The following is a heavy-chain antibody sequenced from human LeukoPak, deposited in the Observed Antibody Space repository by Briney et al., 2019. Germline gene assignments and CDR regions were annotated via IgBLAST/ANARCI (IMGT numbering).Heavy chain of an antibody. CDR1: GGSISSYY. D-gene: IGHD4-17*01. J-gene: IGHJ6*02. Sequence: SETLSLTCTVSGGSISSYYWSWIRQPPGKGLEWIGYIYYNGSTSYNPSLKSRVTISVDTSKNQFSLKLSSVTAADTAVYYCARGGGYGANYYYGMDVWGQGTTVTVSS. CDR3: ARGGGYGANYYYGMDV. V-gene: IGHV4-59*01. CDR2: IYYNGST.